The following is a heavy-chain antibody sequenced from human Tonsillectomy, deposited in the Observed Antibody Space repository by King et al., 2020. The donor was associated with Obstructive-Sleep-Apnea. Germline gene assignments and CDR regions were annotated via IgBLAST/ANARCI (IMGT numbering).Heavy chain of an antibody. CDR2: IKSKTDGGTT. CDR1: GFTFSNAW. J-gene: IGHJ4*02. D-gene: IGHD3-22*01. Sequence: VQLVESGGGLVKPGGSLRLSCAASGFTFSNAWMSWVRQAPGKGLEWVGRIKSKTDGGTTDYAAPVKGRFTISRDDSKNTLYLQINSLKTEDTAVYYCTTDYYDSSGYPDYWGQGTLVTVSS. CDR3: TTDYYDSSGYPDY. V-gene: IGHV3-15*01.